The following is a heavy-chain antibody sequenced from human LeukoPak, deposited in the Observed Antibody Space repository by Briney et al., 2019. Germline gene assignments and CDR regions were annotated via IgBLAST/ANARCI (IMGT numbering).Heavy chain of an antibody. D-gene: IGHD3-22*01. CDR1: GGTFSSYA. CDR2: IIPILGIA. CDR3: ASPASYYDSSGYHTGRN. V-gene: IGHV1-69*04. J-gene: IGHJ4*02. Sequence: ASVKVSCTASGGTFSSYAISWVRQAPGQGLEWMGRIIPILGIANYAQKFQGRVTITADKSTSTAYMELSSLRSEDTAVYYCASPASYYDSSGYHTGRNWGQGTLVTVSS.